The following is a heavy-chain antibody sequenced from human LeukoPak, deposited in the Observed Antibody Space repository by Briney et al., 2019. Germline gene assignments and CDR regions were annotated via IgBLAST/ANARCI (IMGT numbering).Heavy chain of an antibody. J-gene: IGHJ4*02. CDR1: GFTFDDYA. CDR3: ARGGHYYDSSGAYYFDY. D-gene: IGHD3-22*01. CDR2: ISWDGGST. Sequence: GGSLRLSCAASGFTFDDYAMHWVRQAPGKGLEWVSLISWDGGSTYYADSVKGRFTISRDNSKNTLYLQMNSLRAEDTAVYYCARGGHYYDSSGAYYFDYWGQGTLVTVSS. V-gene: IGHV3-43D*03.